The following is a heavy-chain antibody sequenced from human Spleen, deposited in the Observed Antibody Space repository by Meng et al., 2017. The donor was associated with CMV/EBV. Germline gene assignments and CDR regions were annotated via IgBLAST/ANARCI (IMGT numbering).Heavy chain of an antibody. Sequence: LSLTCAASGFTFSSYAMSWVRQAPGKGLEWVSAISGSGGSTYYADSVKGRFTISRDNSKNTLYLQMNSLRAEDTAVYYCAKAGGQLVLSYWGQGTLVTVSS. CDR3: AKAGGQLVLSY. D-gene: IGHD6-6*01. J-gene: IGHJ4*02. CDR1: GFTFSSYA. V-gene: IGHV3-23*01. CDR2: ISGSGGST.